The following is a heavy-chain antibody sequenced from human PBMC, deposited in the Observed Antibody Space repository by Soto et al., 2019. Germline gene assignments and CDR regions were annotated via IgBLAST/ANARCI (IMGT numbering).Heavy chain of an antibody. V-gene: IGHV3-53*01. J-gene: IGHJ4*02. Sequence: EVQLVESGGGLIQPGGSLRLSCAASGFTVSGNYMSWVRQAPGKGLEWVSLIYSGGSTYYADSVKGRFTISRDNSKNTLYLQMNSLRAEDTAVYYCARGLYFYDNCGYLPFDYWGQGNLVTVSS. CDR2: IYSGGST. CDR1: GFTVSGNY. CDR3: ARGLYFYDNCGYLPFDY. D-gene: IGHD3-22*01.